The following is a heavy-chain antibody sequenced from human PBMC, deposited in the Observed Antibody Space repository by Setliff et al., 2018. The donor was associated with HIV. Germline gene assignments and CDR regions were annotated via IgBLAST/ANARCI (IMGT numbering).Heavy chain of an antibody. CDR1: GGSFSGYH. Sequence: LSLTCAVYGGSFSGYHWSWIRQPPGKGLEWIGEINHTGSSNYNPSLKSRVIILLDPSKNQFSLRLSSVTAADTAVYYCARLIGRYGVVVRPNGHAFDVWGQGTMVTVS. CDR3: ARLIGRYGVVVRPNGHAFDV. D-gene: IGHD3-3*01. V-gene: IGHV4-34*01. J-gene: IGHJ3*01. CDR2: INHTGSS.